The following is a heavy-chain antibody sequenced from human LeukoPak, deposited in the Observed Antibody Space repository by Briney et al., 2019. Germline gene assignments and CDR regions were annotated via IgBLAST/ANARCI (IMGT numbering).Heavy chain of an antibody. CDR2: ISGSGDST. V-gene: IGHV3-23*01. CDR3: VKEYNLDGGIIITGPSFDY. Sequence: GGSLRLSCAASGFTIRNYAMSWVRQAPGKGLEWVSGISGSGDSTYYADSVKGRFTISRDDSKNTLYLQMNSLRADDTAVYYCVKEYNLDGGIIITGPSFDYWGQGTLVTVSS. D-gene: IGHD3-10*01. J-gene: IGHJ4*02. CDR1: GFTIRNYA.